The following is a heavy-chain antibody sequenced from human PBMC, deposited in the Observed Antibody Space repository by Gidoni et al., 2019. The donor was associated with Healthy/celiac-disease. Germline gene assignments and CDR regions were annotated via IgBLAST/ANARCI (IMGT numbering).Heavy chain of an antibody. V-gene: IGHV3-30-3*01. Sequence: QVQLVESGGGVVQPGRSLRLSCAASGFTFSSYAMHWVRQAPGKGLEWVAVISYDGSNKYYADSVKGRFTISRDNSKNTLYLQMNSLRAEDTAVYYCARGGVPATMGGWFDPWGQGTLVTVSS. J-gene: IGHJ5*02. D-gene: IGHD2-2*01. CDR2: ISYDGSNK. CDR3: ARGGVPATMGGWFDP. CDR1: GFTFSSYA.